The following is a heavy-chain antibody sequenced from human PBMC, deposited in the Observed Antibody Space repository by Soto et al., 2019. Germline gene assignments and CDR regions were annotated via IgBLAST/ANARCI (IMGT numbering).Heavy chain of an antibody. J-gene: IGHJ5*02. CDR3: TAGGGSKLDL. CDR1: GFTFSNAW. V-gene: IGHV3-15*01. Sequence: EVQLVESGGGLVKPGESLRLSCTVSGFTFSNAWMSWVRQAPGKGLEWVGRMKSNADGGTADYAAPVKGRFIISRDESKNTQYLQMNGLKTEDTAVYYCTAGGGSKLDLWGQGSLVTVSS. CDR2: MKSNADGGTA. D-gene: IGHD3-16*01.